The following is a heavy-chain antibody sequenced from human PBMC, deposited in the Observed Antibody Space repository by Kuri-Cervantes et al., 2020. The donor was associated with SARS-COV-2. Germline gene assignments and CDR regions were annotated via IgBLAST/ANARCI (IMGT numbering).Heavy chain of an antibody. CDR3: ARDPTRIAAAGYRDY. CDR2: ISGSGGRT. J-gene: IGHJ4*02. V-gene: IGHV3-23*01. CDR1: GFTFSSYA. Sequence: GESLKISCAASGFTFSSYAMSWVRQAPGKGLEWVSSISGSGGRTYYADSVKGRFTISRDNSKNTLYLQMNSLRAEDTAVYYCARDPTRIAAAGYRDYWGQGTLVTVSS. D-gene: IGHD6-13*01.